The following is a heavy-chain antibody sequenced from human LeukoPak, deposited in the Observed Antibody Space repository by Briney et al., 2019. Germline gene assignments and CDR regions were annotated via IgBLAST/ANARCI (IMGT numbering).Heavy chain of an antibody. J-gene: IGHJ4*02. CDR3: ARDAYYYDSSGYGFDY. CDR1: GGSISSGGYY. D-gene: IGHD3-22*01. Sequence: SETLSLTCTVSGGSISSGGYYWSWIRQHPGKGLEWIGYIYYSGSTYYNPSLKSRVTISVDTSKNQFSLKPSSVTAADTAVYYCARDAYYYDSSGYGFDYWGQGTLVTVSS. CDR2: IYYSGST. V-gene: IGHV4-31*03.